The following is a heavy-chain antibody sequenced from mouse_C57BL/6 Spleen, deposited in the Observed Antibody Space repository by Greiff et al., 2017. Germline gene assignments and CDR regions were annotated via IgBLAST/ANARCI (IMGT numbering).Heavy chain of an antibody. D-gene: IGHD4-1*01. J-gene: IGHJ2*01. CDR3: ARAGRLGQDY. CDR2: ISDGGSYT. Sequence: EVKVVESGGGLVKPGGSLKLSCAASGFTFSSYAMSWVRQTPEKRLEWVATISDGGSYTYYPDNVKGRFTISRDNAKNNLYLQMSHLKSEDTAMYYCARAGRLGQDYWGQGTTLTVSS. V-gene: IGHV5-4*03. CDR1: GFTFSSYA.